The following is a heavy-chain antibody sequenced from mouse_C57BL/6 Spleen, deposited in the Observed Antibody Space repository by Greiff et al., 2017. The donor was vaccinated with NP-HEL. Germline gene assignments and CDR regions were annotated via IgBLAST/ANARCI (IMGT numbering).Heavy chain of an antibody. CDR3: ARGGTTVVADY. Sequence: VQLQQSGAELARPGASVKMSCKASGYTFTSYTMHWVKQRPGQGLEWIGYINTSSGYTKYNQKFKDKATLTADKSSSTAYMQLSSLTSEDSAVYYCARGGTTVVADYWGQGTTLTVSS. D-gene: IGHD1-1*01. J-gene: IGHJ2*01. CDR1: GYTFTSYT. CDR2: INTSSGYT. V-gene: IGHV1-4*01.